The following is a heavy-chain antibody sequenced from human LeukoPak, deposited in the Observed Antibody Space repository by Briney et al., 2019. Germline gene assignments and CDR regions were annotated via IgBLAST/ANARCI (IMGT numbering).Heavy chain of an antibody. CDR1: GFTFSSYE. CDR3: ARDQPLGYCCGGSCYSGWFVP. D-gene: IGHD2-15*01. V-gene: IGHV3-48*03. CDR2: ISSNGCTI. J-gene: IGHJ5*02. Sequence: GGSLRVSCEASGFTFSSYEMNWVRQATGQGLEWVSYISSNGCTIYYADYVEGRFTISRDHAKNSLYLQMNSLRAEGMAVYYCARDQPLGYCCGGSCYSGWFVPWGQGTLVTVSS.